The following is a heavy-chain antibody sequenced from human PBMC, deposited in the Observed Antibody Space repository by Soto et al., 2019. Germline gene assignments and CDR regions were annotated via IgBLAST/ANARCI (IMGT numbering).Heavy chain of an antibody. CDR1: GGSISSSSYY. CDR2: IYYSGST. V-gene: IGHV4-39*01. D-gene: IGHD3-10*01. J-gene: IGHJ4*02. Sequence: QLQLQESGPGLVKPSETLSLTCTVSGGSISSSSYYWGWIRQPPGKGLEWIGRIYYSGSTYYNPSLKCRVTISVYTSKNHFSLKLSSVSAEGTAVYYCSTLWGQDWGQGTLVTVSS. CDR3: STLWGQD.